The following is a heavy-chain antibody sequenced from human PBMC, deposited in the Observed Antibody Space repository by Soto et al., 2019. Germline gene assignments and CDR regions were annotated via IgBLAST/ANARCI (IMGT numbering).Heavy chain of an antibody. CDR3: AKNWNWGSLVH. CDR1: GGSISTDY. CDR2: IYYGGST. D-gene: IGHD7-27*01. V-gene: IGHV4-59*08. J-gene: IGHJ4*02. Sequence: SETLSLTCAVSGGSISTDYWSWIRQSPGKGLEWIGFIYYGGSTNYNPSLKSRVTISVDTPKNQFSLKLSTVTAADTAVYYCAKNWNWGSLVHWGQGTLVTVSS.